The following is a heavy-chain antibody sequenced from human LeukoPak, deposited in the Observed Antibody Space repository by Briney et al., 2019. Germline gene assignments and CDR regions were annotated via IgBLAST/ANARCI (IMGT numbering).Heavy chain of an antibody. J-gene: IGHJ4*02. V-gene: IGHV6-1*01. Sequence: SPTLSLTFCISGASVSISSVGWNWVRQSPSRGLEWLGVTYYRSNWNYVYAVSVKSRITISPDTSKNQFSLHLNSVTPDDTAVYYCGRGYNYALDYWGQGTLVTVSS. CDR3: GRGYNYALDY. CDR2: TYYRSNWNY. D-gene: IGHD5-18*01. CDR1: GASVSISSVG.